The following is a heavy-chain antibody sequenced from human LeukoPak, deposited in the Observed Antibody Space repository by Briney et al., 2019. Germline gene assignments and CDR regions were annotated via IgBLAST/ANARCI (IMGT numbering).Heavy chain of an antibody. CDR1: GGSITTHANY. V-gene: IGHV4-39*01. Sequence: SETLSLTCTVSGGSITTHANYCAWIRQPPGRGLEWIGGVHYTGNTYSNTSLKSRVTMSVDTSKNQFSLNLSSVTAADTAVYYCARRSGVWYFDYWGRGILVTVSP. J-gene: IGHJ4*02. CDR3: ARRSGVWYFDY. CDR2: VHYTGNT. D-gene: IGHD3-3*01.